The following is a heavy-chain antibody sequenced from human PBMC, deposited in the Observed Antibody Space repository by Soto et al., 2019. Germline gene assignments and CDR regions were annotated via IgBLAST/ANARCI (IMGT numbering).Heavy chain of an antibody. CDR1: GYTFTSWG. D-gene: IGHD6-19*01. CDR3: ARVESSGWWVHGWFDP. CDR2: ISAYNGNT. J-gene: IGHJ5*02. V-gene: IGHV1-18*01. Sequence: ASVRVSWRASGYTFTSWGISWVRQAPGQGLEWMGWISAYNGNTNYAQKLQGRVTMTTDTSTSTAYMELRSLRSDDTAVYYCARVESSGWWVHGWFDPWGQGTLVTVPQ.